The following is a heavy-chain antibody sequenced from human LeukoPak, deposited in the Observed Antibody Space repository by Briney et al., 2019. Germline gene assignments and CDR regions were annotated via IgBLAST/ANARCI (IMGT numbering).Heavy chain of an antibody. D-gene: IGHD3-10*01. CDR3: ARGVEAGWFGELLYPNWFDP. CDR2: ISSSGSTI. J-gene: IGHJ5*02. CDR1: GFTFSSYE. Sequence: GGCLRLSCAASGFTFSSYEMNWVRQAPGKGLEWVSYISSSGSTIYYADSVKGRFTISRDNAKNSLYLQMNSLRAEDTAVYYCARGVEAGWFGELLYPNWFDPWGQGTLVTVSS. V-gene: IGHV3-48*03.